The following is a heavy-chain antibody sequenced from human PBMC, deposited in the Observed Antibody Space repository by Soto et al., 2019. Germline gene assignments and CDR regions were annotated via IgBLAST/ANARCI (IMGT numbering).Heavy chain of an antibody. CDR1: GGTFSSYT. V-gene: IGHV1-69*02. Sequence: GASVKVSCKASGGTFSSYTISWVRQAPGQGLEWMGRIIPILGIANYAQKFQGRVTITADKSTSTAYMELSSLRSEDTAVYYCVSWVPVTANDYWGQGTLVTVSS. CDR2: IIPILGIA. D-gene: IGHD2-21*02. J-gene: IGHJ4*02. CDR3: VSWVPVTANDY.